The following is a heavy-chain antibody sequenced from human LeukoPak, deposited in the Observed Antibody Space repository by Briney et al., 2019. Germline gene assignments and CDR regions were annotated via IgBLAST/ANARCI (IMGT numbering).Heavy chain of an antibody. V-gene: IGHV5-51*01. Sequence: GDSLKISCKGSGYSFTSYWICWVRQMAGKGLEWMGIIYPGDSDTRYSPSFQGQVTISADKSISTAYLQWSSLKASDTAMYYCARPGYSYAQDAFDIWGQGTMVTVSS. CDR2: IYPGDSDT. CDR3: ARPGYSYAQDAFDI. D-gene: IGHD5-18*01. J-gene: IGHJ3*02. CDR1: GYSFTSYW.